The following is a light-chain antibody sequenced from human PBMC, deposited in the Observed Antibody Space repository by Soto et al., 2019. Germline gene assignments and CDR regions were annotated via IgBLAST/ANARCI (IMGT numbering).Light chain of an antibody. J-gene: IGLJ2*01. Sequence: QSVLTQPASVSGSPGQSITISCTGTSSDVGDYNYVSWYQQHPGKAPKLVIYEVSNRPSWVSNRFSGSKSGNTASLTISGLQPEDEADYYCNSYTSSSTLVFGGGTKLTVL. CDR3: NSYTSSSTLV. CDR2: EVS. CDR1: SSDVGDYNY. V-gene: IGLV2-14*01.